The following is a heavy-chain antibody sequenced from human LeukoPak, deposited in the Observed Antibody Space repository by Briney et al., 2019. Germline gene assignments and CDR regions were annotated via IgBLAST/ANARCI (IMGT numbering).Heavy chain of an antibody. J-gene: IGHJ3*02. Sequence: ASVKVSCKVSGYTLTELSMHWVRQAPGKGLEWMGGFDPEDGETIYAQKFQGRVTMIEDTSTDTAYMELSSLRSEDTAVYYCATEGGVRIGAFDIWGQGTMVTVSS. CDR3: ATEGGVRIGAFDI. CDR2: FDPEDGET. V-gene: IGHV1-24*01. CDR1: GYTLTELS. D-gene: IGHD1-1*01.